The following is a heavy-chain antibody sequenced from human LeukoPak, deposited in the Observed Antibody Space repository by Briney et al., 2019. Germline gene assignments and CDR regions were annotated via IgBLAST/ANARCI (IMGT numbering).Heavy chain of an antibody. CDR3: AKVRQWLASY. D-gene: IGHD6-19*01. CDR2: IWHDGSKK. Sequence: GGSLRLSCAASGFTFRSYGMHWVRQAPGKGLEWVAVIWHDGSKKYYVDSVKGRFNISRDNSQNTLYLQMNSLRAEDTAVYYCAKVRQWLASYWGQGTLVTVSS. V-gene: IGHV3-33*06. CDR1: GFTFRSYG. J-gene: IGHJ4*02.